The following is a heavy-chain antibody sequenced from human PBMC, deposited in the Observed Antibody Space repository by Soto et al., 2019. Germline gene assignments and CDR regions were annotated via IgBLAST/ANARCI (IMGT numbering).Heavy chain of an antibody. CDR3: ASLYSSSWYDY. CDR2: IYYSGST. V-gene: IGHV4-39*01. CDR1: GGSISSSSYY. D-gene: IGHD6-13*01. J-gene: IGHJ4*02. Sequence: QLQLQESGPGLVKPSETLSLTCTVSGGSISSSSYYWGWIRQPPGKGLEWIGSIYYSGSTYYNPSLKRRVTISVDTSKNQFSLKLSSVTAADTAVYYCASLYSSSWYDYWGQGTLVTVSS.